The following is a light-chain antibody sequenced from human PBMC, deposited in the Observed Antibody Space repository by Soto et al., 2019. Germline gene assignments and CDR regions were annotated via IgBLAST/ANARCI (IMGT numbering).Light chain of an antibody. CDR3: SLSYNRVLL. V-gene: IGLV7-46*01. CDR2: RTS. J-gene: IGLJ2*01. Sequence: QAVVTQGPSLTVSPGGPVTLTCGPSTGAVTSGHYFSWVQQKPGQAPTTLIYRTSIRHSWTSSRFSGFLLVDKAALTLADAQPEYEAEDYCSLSYNRVLLFCGGPKLTVL. CDR1: TGAVTSGHY.